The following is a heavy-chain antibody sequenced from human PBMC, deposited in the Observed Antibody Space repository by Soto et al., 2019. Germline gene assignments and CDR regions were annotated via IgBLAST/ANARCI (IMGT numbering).Heavy chain of an antibody. D-gene: IGHD1-26*01. J-gene: IGHJ4*02. CDR1: GFTFSSYG. V-gene: IGHV3-30*18. Sequence: QVQLVESGGGVVQPGRSLRLSCAASGFTFSSYGMHWVRQAPGKGLEWVAVISYDGSNKYYADSVKGRFTVSRDNSKNTLYPQMTSLRAEDTAVYYCAKDAGSSGSYFLDYWGQGTLVTVSS. CDR2: ISYDGSNK. CDR3: AKDAGSSGSYFLDY.